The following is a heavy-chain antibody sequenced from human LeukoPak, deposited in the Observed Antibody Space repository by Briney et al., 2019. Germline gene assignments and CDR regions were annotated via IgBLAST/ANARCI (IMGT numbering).Heavy chain of an antibody. CDR1: GFTFSNSW. V-gene: IGHV3-7*01. CDR2: IKQDGSEK. D-gene: IGHD6-6*01. CDR3: ASGQQLGY. J-gene: IGHJ4*02. Sequence: QPGGSLRLSCAASGFTFSNSWMSWVRQAPGKGLEWVANIKQDGSEKYYVDSVKGRFTISRDNAKNSLYLQMNSLRAEDTAVYYCASGQQLGYWGQGTLVTVSS.